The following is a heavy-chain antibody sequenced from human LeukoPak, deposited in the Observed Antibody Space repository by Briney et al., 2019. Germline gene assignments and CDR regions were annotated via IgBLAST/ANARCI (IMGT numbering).Heavy chain of an antibody. V-gene: IGHV3-48*04. Sequence: GGSLRLSCAVSGFTVSSNFMSWVRQAPGKGLEWVSYISSSSSSTIYYADSVKGRFTISRDNAKNTLYLQMNSLRAEDTAVYYCARGGWDRYYLDYWGQGTLVTVSS. CDR1: GFTVSSNF. CDR2: ISSSSSSTI. CDR3: ARGGWDRYYLDY. D-gene: IGHD3-22*01. J-gene: IGHJ4*02.